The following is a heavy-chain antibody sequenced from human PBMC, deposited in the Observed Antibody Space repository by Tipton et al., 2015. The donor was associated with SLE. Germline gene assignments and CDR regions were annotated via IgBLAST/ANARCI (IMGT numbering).Heavy chain of an antibody. CDR2: IYYTGSP. CDR1: GGSISSSSYY. J-gene: IGHJ6*02. CDR3: ARDGGGWYFYYYGMDV. Sequence: TLSLTCTVSGGSISSSSYYWGWIRQPPGKGLEWIGSIYYTGSPYYKPSLKSRVTISVDTSKNQFSLKLSSVTAPDTAVYYCARDGGGWYFYYYGMDVWGQGTTVTVSS. D-gene: IGHD6-19*01. V-gene: IGHV4-39*07.